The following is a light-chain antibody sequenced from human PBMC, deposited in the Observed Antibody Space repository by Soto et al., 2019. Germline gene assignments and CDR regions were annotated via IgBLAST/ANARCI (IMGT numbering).Light chain of an antibody. CDR3: SXYTSSSTLV. CDR2: EVS. CDR1: SSDVGGYNY. V-gene: IGLV2-14*01. J-gene: IGLJ2*01. Sequence: QSVLTQPASVSGSPGQSITISCTGTSSDVGGYNYVSWYQQHPGKAPKLMIYEVSNRPSGVSNRFSGSKSGNTASLTISGXXXXXXXXXXXSXYTSSSTLVFGGGTKVTVL.